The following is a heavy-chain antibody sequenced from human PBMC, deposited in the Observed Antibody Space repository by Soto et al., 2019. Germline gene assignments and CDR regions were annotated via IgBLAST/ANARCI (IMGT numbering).Heavy chain of an antibody. Sequence: EVQLVEYGGGLIQPGGSLRLSCAASGFTVSSNYMSWVRQAPGKGLEWVSVIYSGGSTYYADSVKGRFTISRDNSKNTLDLQMNSLRADDTAVYYCARDHRFGRYYYGMDVWGQGTTVTVSS. CDR1: GFTVSSNY. CDR3: ARDHRFGRYYYGMDV. CDR2: IYSGGST. J-gene: IGHJ6*02. D-gene: IGHD3-10*01. V-gene: IGHV3-53*01.